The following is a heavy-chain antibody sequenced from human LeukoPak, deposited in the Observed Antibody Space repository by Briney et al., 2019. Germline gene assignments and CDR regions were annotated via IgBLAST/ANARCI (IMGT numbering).Heavy chain of an antibody. CDR3: AKDLEGSGWFWDD. CDR2: ISGSGGST. J-gene: IGHJ4*02. Sequence: GGSLRLSCAASGLTFSSYAMSWVRQAPGKGLEWVSAISGSGGSTYYADSVKGRFTISRDNSKNTLYLQMNSLRAEDTAVYYCAKDLEGSGWFWDDWGQGTLVTVSS. V-gene: IGHV3-23*01. CDR1: GLTFSSYA. D-gene: IGHD6-19*01.